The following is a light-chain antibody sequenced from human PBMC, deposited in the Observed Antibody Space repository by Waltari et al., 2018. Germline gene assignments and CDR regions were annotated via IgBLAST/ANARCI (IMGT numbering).Light chain of an antibody. V-gene: IGKV1-5*03. Sequence: IQMTQSPSNLSASVGDTVTITCRASEDINKWLTWYQQKPGQAPRVLMYRASRLETGVPSRFSGSGSGTEFTLTINSLQPDDFPTYYCQQNVDYWTFGQGTKVEVK. J-gene: IGKJ1*01. CDR1: EDINKW. CDR2: RAS. CDR3: QQNVDYWT.